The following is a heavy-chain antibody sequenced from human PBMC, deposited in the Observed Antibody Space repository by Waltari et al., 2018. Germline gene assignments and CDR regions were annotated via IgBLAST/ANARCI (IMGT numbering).Heavy chain of an antibody. CDR2: IKQDGSEK. CDR1: GFTFSSYW. D-gene: IGHD3-16*01. J-gene: IGHJ4*02. Sequence: EVQLVESGGGLVQPGGSLRLSCAASGFTFSSYWMSWVRQAPGKGLEWVANIKQDGSEKYYADSVKGRFTISRDNSKNTLYLQMNSLRAEDTAVYYCARTYAFEHIDYWGQGTLVTVSS. V-gene: IGHV3-7*01. CDR3: ARTYAFEHIDY.